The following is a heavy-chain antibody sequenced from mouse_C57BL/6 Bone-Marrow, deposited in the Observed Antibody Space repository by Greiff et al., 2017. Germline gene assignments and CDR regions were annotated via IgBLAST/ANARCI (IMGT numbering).Heavy chain of an antibody. Sequence: VQLQQPGTELVKPGASVKLSCKASGYTFTSYWMHWVKQRPGQGLEWIGNINPSNGGTNYNEKFKSKATLTVDKSSSTAYMQLSSLTSEDSAVYYCARLKATTARDFDVWGTGTTVTVSS. D-gene: IGHD1-2*01. CDR1: GYTFTSYW. CDR3: ARLKATTARDFDV. V-gene: IGHV1-53*01. CDR2: INPSNGGT. J-gene: IGHJ1*03.